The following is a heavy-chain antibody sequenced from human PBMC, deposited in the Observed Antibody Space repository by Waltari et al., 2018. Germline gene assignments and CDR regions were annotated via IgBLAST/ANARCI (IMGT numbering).Heavy chain of an antibody. CDR1: GFTFSSYG. Sequence: QVQLVESGGGVVQPGRSLRLSCAASGFTFSSYGMHWVRQAPGKGLEWVAVISYDGSNKYYADSVKGRFTISRDNSKNTLYLQMNSLRAEDTAVYYCAKPPSSPYYMDVWGKGTTVTVSS. D-gene: IGHD6-13*01. CDR2: ISYDGSNK. J-gene: IGHJ6*03. CDR3: AKPPSSPYYMDV. V-gene: IGHV3-30*18.